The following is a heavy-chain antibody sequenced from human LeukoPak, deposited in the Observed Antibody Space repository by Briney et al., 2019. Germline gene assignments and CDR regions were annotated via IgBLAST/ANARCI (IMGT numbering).Heavy chain of an antibody. CDR2: ISSSGGRI. J-gene: IGHJ4*02. Sequence: GGSLRLSCAASGFIFSSYEMNWVRQAPGKGLEWVSYISSSGGRIYDADSVRGRFTISRDNAKDSMYLQMNSLRVEYTAVYYCARILRAGSGNDWGFDFWGQGTLVAVSS. CDR1: GFIFSSYE. CDR3: ARILRAGSGNDWGFDF. D-gene: IGHD5-12*01. V-gene: IGHV3-48*03.